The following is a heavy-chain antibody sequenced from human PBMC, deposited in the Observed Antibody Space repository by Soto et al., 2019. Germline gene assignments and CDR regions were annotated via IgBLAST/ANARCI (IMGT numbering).Heavy chain of an antibody. V-gene: IGHV4-31*01. Sequence: QVQLQESGPGLVKPSQTLSLTCTVSGGSISSGGYYWSWIRQHPGKGLEWIGYIYYSGSTYYNPSLKXXVXIXVDTSKNQFSLKLSSVTAADTAVYYCAREGRITIDYWGQGTLVTVSS. J-gene: IGHJ4*02. CDR2: IYYSGST. CDR1: GGSISSGGYY. CDR3: AREGRITIDY.